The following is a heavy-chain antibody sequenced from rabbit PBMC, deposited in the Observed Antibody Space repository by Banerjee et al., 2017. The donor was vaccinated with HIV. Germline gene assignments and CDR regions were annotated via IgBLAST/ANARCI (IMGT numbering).Heavy chain of an antibody. CDR2: IYAGSSGNT. J-gene: IGHJ4*01. D-gene: IGHD4-1*01. V-gene: IGHV1S40*01. CDR1: GFSLSNKYV. CDR3: ARDLAGVIGWNFNL. Sequence: QSLQESGGGLFQPGGSLALTCKASGFSLSNKYVMCWVRQAPGKGLECIACIYAGSSGNTYYANWAKGRFTISKTSSTTVTLQMTSLTAADTATYFRARDLAGVIGWNFNLWGPGTLVTVS.